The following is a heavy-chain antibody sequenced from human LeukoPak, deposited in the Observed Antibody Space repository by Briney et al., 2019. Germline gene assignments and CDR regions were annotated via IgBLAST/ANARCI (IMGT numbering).Heavy chain of an antibody. D-gene: IGHD5-12*01. CDR1: GFKFSSYN. CDR3: VNLGYSD. J-gene: IGHJ4*02. Sequence: GGSLRLSCVASGFKFSSYNINWVRQAPGKGLEWVASISTSSSYIYYADSVKGRFTISRDNARNSVYLQMNSLRVEDTAVYYCVNLGYSDGGQGTLVTVSS. V-gene: IGHV3-21*01. CDR2: ISTSSSYI.